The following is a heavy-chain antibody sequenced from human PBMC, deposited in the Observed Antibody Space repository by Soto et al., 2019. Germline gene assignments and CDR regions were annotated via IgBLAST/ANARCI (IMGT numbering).Heavy chain of an antibody. CDR2: IIPIFGST. CDR1: AGTFSSYV. Sequence: QVQLVQSGAEMKRPGSSVKVSCKASAGTFSSYVISWVREAPGQGLHWMGRIIPIFGSTNYAQRFQGRLTITADESTKTAYMELSGLKSEDTAVYYCARSGVVVAGTPTYDYGMDTWGQGTTVTVSS. CDR3: ARSGVVVAGTPTYDYGMDT. D-gene: IGHD2-15*01. V-gene: IGHV1-69*12. J-gene: IGHJ6*02.